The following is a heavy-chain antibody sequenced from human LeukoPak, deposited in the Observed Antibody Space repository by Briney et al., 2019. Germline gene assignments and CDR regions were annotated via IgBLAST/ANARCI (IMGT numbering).Heavy chain of an antibody. CDR2: IYPGDSDT. V-gene: IGHV5-51*01. CDR1: GYSFTSYW. J-gene: IGHJ4*02. CDR3: ARHYDSSGYPDY. D-gene: IGHD3-22*01. Sequence: GASLQISCKGSGYSFTSYWIGWVRRMPGKGLEGMGSIYPGDSDTRYSPSFQGQVTISADKSISTAYLQWSSLKASDTALYYCARHYDSSGYPDYWGQGTLVTVSS.